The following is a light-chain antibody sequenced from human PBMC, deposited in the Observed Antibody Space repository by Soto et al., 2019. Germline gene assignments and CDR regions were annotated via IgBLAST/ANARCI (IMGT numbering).Light chain of an antibody. CDR2: DVA. J-gene: IGKJ2*01. CDR3: QHTTDFT. V-gene: IGKV1-5*01. CDR1: SSKW. Sequence: DIQMSQSPTTLAASVGDTVTMTCRSSSKWVAWYQKKPGKAPKLLIYDVANLERGVPPRFSGSTTGAESTLTITGLQPDDLGTYYCQHTTDFTFGQGTKVDIK.